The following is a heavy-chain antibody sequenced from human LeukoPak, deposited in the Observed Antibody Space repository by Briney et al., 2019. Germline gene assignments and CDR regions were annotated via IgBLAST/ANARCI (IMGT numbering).Heavy chain of an antibody. CDR2: ISGSGGST. CDR3: AKDRSGYVAGRSDVFDY. V-gene: IGHV3-23*01. D-gene: IGHD6-19*01. J-gene: IGHJ4*02. Sequence: PGGSLRLSCAASGLTFSSYAMSWVRQAPGKGLEWVSAISGSGGSTYYADSVKGRFTISRDNSKNTLYLQMNSLRAEDTAVYYCAKDRSGYVAGRSDVFDYWGQGTLVTVSS. CDR1: GLTFSSYA.